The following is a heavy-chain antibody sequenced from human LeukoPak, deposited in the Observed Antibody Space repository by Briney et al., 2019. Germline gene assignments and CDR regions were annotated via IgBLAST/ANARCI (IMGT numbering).Heavy chain of an antibody. D-gene: IGHD3-10*01. CDR2: INPNSGGT. CDR1: GYTFTGYY. J-gene: IGHJ4*02. CDR3: ARAVGITMVRGVIPPGY. V-gene: IGHV1-2*02. Sequence: GASVKVSCKASGYTFTGYYMHWVRQAPGQGLEWMGWINPNSGGTNYAQKFQGRVTMTRDTSISTAYMELSRLRSGDTAVYYCARAVGITMVRGVIPPGYWGQGTLVTVSS.